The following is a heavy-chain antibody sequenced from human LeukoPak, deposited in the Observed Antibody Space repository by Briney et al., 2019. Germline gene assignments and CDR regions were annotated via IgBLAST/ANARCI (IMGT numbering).Heavy chain of an antibody. V-gene: IGHV5-51*01. CDR3: ASQFDYYSSGSYYNPGHFDY. Sequence: GESLKISCKGSGYSFTSYWIGWVRQMPGKGLEWMGIIYPGDSDTRYSPSFQGQVTISADKSISTAYLQWSSLKASDTAMYYCASQFDYYSSGSYYNPGHFDYWGQGTLVTVSS. D-gene: IGHD3-10*01. CDR1: GYSFTSYW. CDR2: IYPGDSDT. J-gene: IGHJ4*02.